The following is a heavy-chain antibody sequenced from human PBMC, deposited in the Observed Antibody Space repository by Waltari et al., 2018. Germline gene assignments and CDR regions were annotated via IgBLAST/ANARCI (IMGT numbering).Heavy chain of an antibody. CDR2: ITNSGESV. V-gene: IGHV3-11*04. CDR3: ARTNEEWLDYYFYYYLDV. J-gene: IGHJ6*03. D-gene: IGHD5-12*01. CDR1: GYTLGDYY. Sequence: QERLVEEGGGLVKPGGSLKLSCAGYGYTLGDYYVSRIRQSPGKGLEWISSITNSGESVYYSDSARGRFTVSRDNARNSLYLHMTSLRAEDTAVYYCARTNEEWLDYYFYYYLDVWGRGTAVTVSS.